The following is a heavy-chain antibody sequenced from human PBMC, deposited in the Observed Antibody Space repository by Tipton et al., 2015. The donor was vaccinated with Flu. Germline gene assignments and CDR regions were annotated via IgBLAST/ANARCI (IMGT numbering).Heavy chain of an antibody. CDR1: GYTFTSYD. V-gene: IGHV1-8*01. J-gene: IGHJ6*02. D-gene: IGHD3-16*02. CDR2: MNPNNGNA. CDR3: AKSQNRPLRYYCMDV. Sequence: QVQLVQSGAEVKKSGASVKVSCKASGYTFTSYDINWVRQATGQGLEYMGWMNPNNGNAGYAEKFLGRITMTGDTSISTAYMELSSLISEDTAVYYCAKSQNRPLRYYCMDVWGQGTTVTVSS.